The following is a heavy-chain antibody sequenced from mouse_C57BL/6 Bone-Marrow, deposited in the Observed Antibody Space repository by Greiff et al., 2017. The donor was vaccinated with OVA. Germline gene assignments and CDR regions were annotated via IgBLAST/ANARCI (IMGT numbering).Heavy chain of an antibody. CDR1: GFTFTDYY. V-gene: IGHV7-3*01. CDR2: IRNKANGYTT. D-gene: IGHD2-3*01. Sequence: EVKLMESGGGLVQPGGSLSLSCAASGFTFTDYYMSWVRQPPGKALEWLGFIRNKANGYTTEYSASVKGRFTISRDNSQSILYLQMNALRAEDSATYYCARDGFYYAMDYWGQGTSVTVSS. J-gene: IGHJ4*01. CDR3: ARDGFYYAMDY.